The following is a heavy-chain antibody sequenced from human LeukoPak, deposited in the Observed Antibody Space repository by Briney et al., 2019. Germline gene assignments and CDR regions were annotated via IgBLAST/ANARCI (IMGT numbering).Heavy chain of an antibody. CDR2: ISSGGNTK. D-gene: IGHD1-1*01. CDR3: ARDADGNADR. V-gene: IGHV3-48*02. CDR1: GFTFSPYA. Sequence: GGSLRLSCAASGFTFSPYAMNWVRQAPGKGLEWIAYISSGGNTKYYADSVKGRFTISRDDAYNALDLQMHSLREEDTAVYYCARDADGNADRWGQGTLVTVSS. J-gene: IGHJ5*02.